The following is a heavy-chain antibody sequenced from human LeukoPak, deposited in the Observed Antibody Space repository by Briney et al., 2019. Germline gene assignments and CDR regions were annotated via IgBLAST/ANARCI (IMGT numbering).Heavy chain of an antibody. J-gene: IGHJ4*02. V-gene: IGHV3-15*01. CDR1: TLPLTKTC. D-gene: IGHD6-6*01. Sequence: GGSMTLSCPGSTLPLTKTCTRCVRHAPGEGLEWLGCIKSKTEDGATNYAAPVNGRFSLSRDDSKNTLYLQMNSLKIEDTAVYYCTSEGGIAGRPLFDYWGQGTLVTVSS. CDR3: TSEGGIAGRPLFDY. CDR2: IKSKTEDGAT.